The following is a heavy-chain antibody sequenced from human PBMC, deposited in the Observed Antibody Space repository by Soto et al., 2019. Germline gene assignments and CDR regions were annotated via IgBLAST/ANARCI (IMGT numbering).Heavy chain of an antibody. CDR3: AKAGPGIAAAEDYYYYYYMDV. Sequence: GGSLRLSCAASGFTFSSYAMSWVRQAPGKGLEWVSAISGSGGSTYYADSVKGRFTISRDNSKNTLYLQMNSLRAEDTAVYYCAKAGPGIAAAEDYYYYYYMDVWGKGTTVTVSS. V-gene: IGHV3-23*01. CDR2: ISGSGGST. CDR1: GFTFSSYA. D-gene: IGHD6-13*01. J-gene: IGHJ6*03.